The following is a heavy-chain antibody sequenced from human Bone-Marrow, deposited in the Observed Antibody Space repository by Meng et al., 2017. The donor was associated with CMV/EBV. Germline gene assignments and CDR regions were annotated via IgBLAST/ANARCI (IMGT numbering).Heavy chain of an antibody. CDR3: ARSSGWSRFDY. CDR2: INPNDGT. V-gene: IGHV1-2*02. D-gene: IGHD6-19*01. Sequence: QGQLVRCGAQMKRTGAPVKGSCKASGYTQTAYYTHWVRQGPGKGFQWMGWINPNDGTNYGQNFQGRVTKNRDMSINTIYMELSRLTSEDTAVYYCARSSGWSRFDYWGHGTLVTVSS. J-gene: IGHJ4*01. CDR1: GYTQTAYY.